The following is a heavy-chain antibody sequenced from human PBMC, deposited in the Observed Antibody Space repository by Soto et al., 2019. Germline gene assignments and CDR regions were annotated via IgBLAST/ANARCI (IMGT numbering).Heavy chain of an antibody. CDR3: AKGADGYCSGGSCYSYYYYYYMDV. CDR1: GFTFSSYA. CDR2: ISGSGGST. D-gene: IGHD2-15*01. J-gene: IGHJ6*03. Sequence: GGSLRLSCAASGFTFSSYAMSWVRQAPGKGLEWVSAISGSGGSTYYADSVKGRFTISRDNSKNTLYLQMNSLRAEDTAVYYCAKGADGYCSGGSCYSYYYYYYMDVWGKGTTVTVSS. V-gene: IGHV3-23*01.